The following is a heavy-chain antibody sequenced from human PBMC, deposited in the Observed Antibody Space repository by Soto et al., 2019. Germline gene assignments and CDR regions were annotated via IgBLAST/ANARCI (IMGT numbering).Heavy chain of an antibody. CDR3: AKEYYDFWSGYVKEYYYYMDV. Sequence: GGSLRLACAASGFSFRSYGMHWVRQAPGRGREGVAVISYDGSNKYYADSVKGRFTISRDNSKNTLYLQMNSLRAEDTAVYYCAKEYYDFWSGYVKEYYYYMDVWGKGTTVTVSS. V-gene: IGHV3-30*18. CDR1: GFSFRSYG. J-gene: IGHJ6*03. CDR2: ISYDGSNK. D-gene: IGHD3-3*01.